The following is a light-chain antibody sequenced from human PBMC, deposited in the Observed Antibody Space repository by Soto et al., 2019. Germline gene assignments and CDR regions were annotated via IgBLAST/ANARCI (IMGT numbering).Light chain of an antibody. J-gene: IGKJ2*01. Sequence: DIQMTQSPSSVSASVGDRVTITCRASQSISSYLNSYQQKTGKAPHLLIYAASSLQSGVPSRFIGSGSCTDVTLTISSLQHEDFVTYYCRQSYSTPPTFGQGTKLEIK. CDR1: QSISSY. V-gene: IGKV1-39*01. CDR3: RQSYSTPPT. CDR2: AAS.